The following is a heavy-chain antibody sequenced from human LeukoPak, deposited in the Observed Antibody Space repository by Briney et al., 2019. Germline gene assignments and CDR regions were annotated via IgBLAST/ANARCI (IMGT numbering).Heavy chain of an antibody. CDR3: ARVEDCSSTSCYSTYYFDY. CDR1: GYSISSGYY. D-gene: IGHD2-2*01. V-gene: IGHV4-38-2*02. CDR2: IYHSGST. Sequence: SETLSLTCTVSGYSISSGYYWGWIRQPPGKGLEWIGSIYHSGSTYYNPSLKSRVTISVDTSKNQFSLKLNSVTAADTAVYYCARVEDCSSTSCYSTYYFDYWGQGTLVTVSS. J-gene: IGHJ4*02.